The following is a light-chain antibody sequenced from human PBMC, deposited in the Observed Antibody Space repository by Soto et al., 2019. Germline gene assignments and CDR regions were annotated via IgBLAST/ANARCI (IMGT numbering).Light chain of an antibody. CDR2: GAS. V-gene: IGKV3-15*01. J-gene: IGKJ1*01. CDR1: QSVSGRY. Sequence: EMVLRQSPGTLSLSPGEGATLSCRASQSVSGRYLAWYQQKPGQAPRLLIYGASTRATGIPARFSGSGSGTEFTLTISSLQSEDFAVYYCQQYNNWPRTFGQGTKVEIK. CDR3: QQYNNWPRT.